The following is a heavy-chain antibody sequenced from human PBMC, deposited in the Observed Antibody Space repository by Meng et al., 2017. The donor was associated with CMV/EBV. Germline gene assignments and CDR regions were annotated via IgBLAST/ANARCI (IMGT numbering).Heavy chain of an antibody. Sequence: GESLKISCAASGFTFSSYGMHWVRQAPGKGLEWVAFIRYDGSNKYHADSVKGRFTISRDNSKNTLYLQMNSLRAEDTTVYYCAKDRGFGVVIPWFDPWGQGTLVTVSS. CDR3: AKDRGFGVVIPWFDP. D-gene: IGHD3-3*01. V-gene: IGHV3-30*02. CDR2: IRYDGSNK. CDR1: GFTFSSYG. J-gene: IGHJ5*02.